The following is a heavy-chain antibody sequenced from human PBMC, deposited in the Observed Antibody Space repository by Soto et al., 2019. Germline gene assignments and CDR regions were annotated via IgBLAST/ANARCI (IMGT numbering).Heavy chain of an antibody. CDR3: ATRSSSLLGYYYYGMDV. CDR1: GYTFTSYG. Sequence: QVPLVQSGAEVKKPGASVKVSCKASGYTFTSYGISWVRQAPGQGLEWMGWISAYNGNTNYAQKLQGRVTMTTDTSTSTAYMELRSLRSDDTAVYYCATRSSSLLGYYYYGMDVWGQGTTVTVSS. J-gene: IGHJ6*02. V-gene: IGHV1-18*01. D-gene: IGHD6-6*01. CDR2: ISAYNGNT.